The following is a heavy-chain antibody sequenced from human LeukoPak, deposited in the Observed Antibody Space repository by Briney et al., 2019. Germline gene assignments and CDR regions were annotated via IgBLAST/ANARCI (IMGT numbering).Heavy chain of an antibody. CDR1: GFTFSSYS. V-gene: IGHV3-23*01. CDR2: ISGSGGST. D-gene: IGHD6-19*01. CDR3: AKSVQQWLPPCDY. Sequence: GGSLRLSCAASGFTFSSYSMNWVRQAPGKGLEWVSAISGSGGSTYYADSVKGRFTISRDNSKNTLYLQMNSLRAEDTAVYYCAKSVQQWLPPCDYWGQGTLVTVSS. J-gene: IGHJ4*02.